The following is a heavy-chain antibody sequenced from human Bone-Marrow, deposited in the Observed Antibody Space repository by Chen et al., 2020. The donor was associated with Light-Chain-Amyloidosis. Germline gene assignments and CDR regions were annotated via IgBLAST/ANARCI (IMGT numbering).Heavy chain of an antibody. D-gene: IGHD3-3*01. V-gene: IGHV4-39*07. Sequence: QLQLQESGPVLVKPSETLSLTCTVSGGSLSSSSYYWGWIRQPPGKGLERIGSIHSSGGTYYIPSLKSRVTISVDTSTNQFTLNLHSLTAADTAVYYCAMDRITIFGVPPPAFAIWGQGTMVTVSS. CDR1: GGSLSSSSYY. J-gene: IGHJ3*02. CDR2: IHSSGGT. CDR3: AMDRITIFGVPPPAFAI.